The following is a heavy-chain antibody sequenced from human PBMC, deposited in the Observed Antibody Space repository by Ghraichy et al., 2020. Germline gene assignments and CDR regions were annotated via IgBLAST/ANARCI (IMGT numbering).Heavy chain of an antibody. CDR3: AKDSDGDYPWYFDL. CDR2: IYSSGST. CDR1: GGSISSYY. Sequence: SETLYLTCTVSGGSISSYYWNWIRQPPGKGLEWIGNIYSSGSTNYNPSLKSRVTISMDTSKNQFSLKLSSVTAADRAVYYCAKDSDGDYPWYFDLWGRGTLVTVSS. J-gene: IGHJ2*01. D-gene: IGHD4-17*01. V-gene: IGHV4-59*01.